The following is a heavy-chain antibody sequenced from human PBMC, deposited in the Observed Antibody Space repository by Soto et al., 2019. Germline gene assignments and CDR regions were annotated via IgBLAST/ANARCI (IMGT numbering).Heavy chain of an antibody. CDR3: ARLSYYDSSACYNFAS. CDR1: GGSISSGAYY. V-gene: IGHV4-31*03. J-gene: IGHJ4*02. Sequence: QVQLQESGPGLVKPSQTLSLTCTVSGGSISSGAYYWSWIRQHPGEGLEWIGYVYYTGTTYYNPSLKRRVTILVDTSKHQFSLKLSSVTAADTAVYYCARLSYYDSSACYNFASWGQGPLVTVSS. D-gene: IGHD3-22*01. CDR2: VYYTGTT.